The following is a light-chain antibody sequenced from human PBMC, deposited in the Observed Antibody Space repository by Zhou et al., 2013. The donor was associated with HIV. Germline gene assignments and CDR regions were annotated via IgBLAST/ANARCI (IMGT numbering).Light chain of an antibody. CDR2: GSS. CDR1: QSISSNY. V-gene: IGKV3-20*01. Sequence: EIVLTQSPGTLSLSPGDRATLSCRASQSISSNYLAWYQQKPGQAPRPLIYGSSRRATGIPDRFSGSGSGTDFILTISRLEPEDFAVYYCQHYGTTLWTFGQGTKVEIK. J-gene: IGKJ1*01. CDR3: QHYGTTLWT.